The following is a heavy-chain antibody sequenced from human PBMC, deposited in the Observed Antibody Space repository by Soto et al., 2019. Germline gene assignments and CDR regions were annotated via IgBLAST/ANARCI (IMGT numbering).Heavy chain of an antibody. CDR3: ARDFEVRDPYGNYYYPMDV. CDR1: GDSVSSNSAA. Sequence: QTLSLTCAISGDSVSSNSAAWNWIRQSPSRGLEWLGRTYYRSKWYNDYAVSVKSRITINPDTSKNQFSLQLNSVTPEDTAVYYCARDFEVRDPYGNYYYPMDVWGQGTTVTVSS. J-gene: IGHJ6*02. D-gene: IGHD3-10*01. V-gene: IGHV6-1*01. CDR2: TYYRSKWYN.